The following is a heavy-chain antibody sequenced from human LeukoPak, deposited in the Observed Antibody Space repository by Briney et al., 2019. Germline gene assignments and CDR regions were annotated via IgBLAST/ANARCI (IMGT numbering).Heavy chain of an antibody. CDR2: IYPGDSDTRYT. V-gene: IGHV5-51*01. CDR3: ARSWVAGYGTVLDY. D-gene: IGHD6-19*01. CDR1: EYSLTNYW. J-gene: IGHJ4*02. Sequence: HGESLKISRKGSEYSLTNYWIGWVRQIPGQGLEWMGIIYPGDSDTRYTRYSPSFQGQVTISADKSISTAYLQWSSLKASDTAMYYCARSWVAGYGTVLDYWGQGTLVTVSS.